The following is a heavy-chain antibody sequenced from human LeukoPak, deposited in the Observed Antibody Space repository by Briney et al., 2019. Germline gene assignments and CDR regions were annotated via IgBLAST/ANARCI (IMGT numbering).Heavy chain of an antibody. J-gene: IGHJ5*02. CDR2: SGSGGST. Sequence: PGGSLRLSCAASGFTLTIYAMTWVRQAPGKGLEWVSASGSGGSTYYADSVKGRFTISRDNSKNTLYLQMSSLRAEDTAVYYCAKEDLYGSVKWFDPWGQGTLVTVSS. CDR1: GFTLTIYA. V-gene: IGHV3-23*01. CDR3: AKEDLYGSVKWFDP. D-gene: IGHD3-10*01.